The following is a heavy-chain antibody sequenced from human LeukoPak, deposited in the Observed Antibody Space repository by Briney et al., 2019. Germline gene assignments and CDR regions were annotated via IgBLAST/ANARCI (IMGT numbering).Heavy chain of an antibody. V-gene: IGHV4-4*02. CDR1: GGSITSNNW. CDR3: ARSRIAAGAPSFDQ. Sequence: PSETLSLTCAVSGGSITSNNWWSWVRQTPVKGLEWFGEIHHSGSTNYNPSLKTLFTISVDKSKNQFSLKLTSVTAADTAVYYCARSRIAAGAPSFDQWGQGVLVTVSS. CDR2: IHHSGST. J-gene: IGHJ4*02. D-gene: IGHD6-13*01.